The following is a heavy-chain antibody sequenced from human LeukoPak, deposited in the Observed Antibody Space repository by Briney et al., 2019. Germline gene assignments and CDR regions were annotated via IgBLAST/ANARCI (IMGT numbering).Heavy chain of an antibody. J-gene: IGHJ4*02. Sequence: GGSLRLSCAASGFTFSSYAMSWVRQAPGKGLEWVSAISGSGGSTYYADSVKGRFTISRDNSKNTLYLQMNSLRAEDTAVYYCAKVADIVVVVAAMGPLFDYWGQGTLVTVSS. CDR2: ISGSGGST. V-gene: IGHV3-23*01. CDR3: AKVADIVVVVAAMGPLFDY. CDR1: GFTFSSYA. D-gene: IGHD2-15*01.